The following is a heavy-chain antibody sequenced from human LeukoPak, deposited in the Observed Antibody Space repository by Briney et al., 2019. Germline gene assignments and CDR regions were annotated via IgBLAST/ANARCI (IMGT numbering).Heavy chain of an antibody. J-gene: IGHJ4*02. CDR1: GGSISSSSYY. D-gene: IGHD3-10*01. Sequence: PSETLSLTCTVSGGSISSSSYYWGWIRQPPGKGLEWIGSIYYSGSTYYNPSLKSRVTISVDTSKNQFSLKLSSVTAADTAVYYCARTWYYYGSGSTGIDYWGQGTLVTVSS. CDR3: ARTWYYYGSGSTGIDY. V-gene: IGHV4-39*01. CDR2: IYYSGST.